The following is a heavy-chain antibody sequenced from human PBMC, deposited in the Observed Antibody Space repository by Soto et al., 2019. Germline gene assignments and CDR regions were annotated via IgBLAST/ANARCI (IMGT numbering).Heavy chain of an antibody. D-gene: IGHD6-13*01. Sequence: TLSLTCTVSGGSIVSSYWSWIRQPPGKGLEWLALIDWDDDKYYSTSLKTSLTISKDTSKNQVVLTMTNMDPVDTATYYCARGGIAAAGTDYWGQGTLVTVSS. CDR3: ARGGIAAAGTDY. V-gene: IGHV2-70*01. CDR2: IDWDDDK. CDR1: GGSIVSSYW. J-gene: IGHJ4*02.